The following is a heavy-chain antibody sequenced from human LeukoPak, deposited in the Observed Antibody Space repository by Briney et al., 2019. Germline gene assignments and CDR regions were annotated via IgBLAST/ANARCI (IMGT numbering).Heavy chain of an antibody. V-gene: IGHV1-2*02. CDR1: GYTFTGYY. J-gene: IGHJ3*02. CDR3: ARGGAYSSGWRAFDI. Sequence: ASVKVSCKASGYTFTGYYMHWVRQAPGQGLEWMGWINPNSGGTNYAQKFQGRVTMTKDTSISTAYMELSRLRSDDTAVYYCARGGAYSSGWRAFDIWGQGTMVTVSS. CDR2: INPNSGGT. D-gene: IGHD6-19*01.